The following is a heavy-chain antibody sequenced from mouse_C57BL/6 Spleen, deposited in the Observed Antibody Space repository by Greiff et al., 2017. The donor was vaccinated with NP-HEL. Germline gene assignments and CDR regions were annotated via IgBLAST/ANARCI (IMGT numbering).Heavy chain of an antibody. CDR2: IYPGDGDT. J-gene: IGHJ4*01. V-gene: IGHV1-80*01. Sequence: QVQLKESGAELVKPGASVKISCKASGYAFSSYWMNWVKQRPGKGLEWIGQIYPGDGDTNYNGKFKGKATLTADKSSSTAYMQLSSLTSEDSAVYFCARSGYGSSYYAMDYWGQGTSVTVSS. CDR3: ARSGYGSSYYAMDY. D-gene: IGHD1-1*01. CDR1: GYAFSSYW.